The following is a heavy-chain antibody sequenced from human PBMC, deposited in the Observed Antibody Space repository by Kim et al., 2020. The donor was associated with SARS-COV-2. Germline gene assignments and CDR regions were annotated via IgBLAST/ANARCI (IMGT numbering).Heavy chain of an antibody. V-gene: IGHV4-34*01. D-gene: IGHD3-22*01. CDR2: INHSGST. Sequence: SETLSLTCAVYGGSFSGYYCSWIRQPPGKGLEWIGEINHSGSTNYNPSLKTRVTLSVDTSKNQFSLKLSPVTAADTAVYYCARNMIVVWVGWFDPWGQGTLVTVSS. CDR1: GGSFSGYY. J-gene: IGHJ5*02. CDR3: ARNMIVVWVGWFDP.